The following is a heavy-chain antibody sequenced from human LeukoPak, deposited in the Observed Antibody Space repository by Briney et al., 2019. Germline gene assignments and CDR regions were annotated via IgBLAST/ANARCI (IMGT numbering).Heavy chain of an antibody. Sequence: PSETLSRTCTVSGGSINNYYWSWIRQPPGKGLEWIGTIHYSGSTFYNPSLKSRVTISVDTSKNQFSLKLSSVTAADTAVYYCARLGGYYDPPGYWGQGTLVTVSS. CDR3: ARLGGYYDPPGY. D-gene: IGHD3-22*01. CDR2: IHYSGST. V-gene: IGHV4-39*01. J-gene: IGHJ4*02. CDR1: GGSINNYY.